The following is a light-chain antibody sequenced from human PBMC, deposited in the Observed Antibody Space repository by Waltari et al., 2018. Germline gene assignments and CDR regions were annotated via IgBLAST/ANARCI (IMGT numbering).Light chain of an antibody. CDR1: VSISAW. CDR2: KAS. J-gene: IGKJ2*01. Sequence: DIQLTQSPSTLSASVGDRVTITCRASVSISAWLAWYQHKPGKAPKLLFYKASTLEGGVPSRFSGTGSGTEFSLIISSLQPDDLGIYYCQQYDSSPYTFGQGTKLEIK. V-gene: IGKV1-5*03. CDR3: QQYDSSPYT.